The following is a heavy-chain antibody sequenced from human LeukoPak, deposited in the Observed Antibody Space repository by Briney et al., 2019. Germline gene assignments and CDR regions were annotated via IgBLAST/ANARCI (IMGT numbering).Heavy chain of an antibody. J-gene: IGHJ5*02. CDR1: GFTFSSYA. CDR2: ISYDGSNK. D-gene: IGHD2-2*02. Sequence: GRSLRLSCAASGFTFSSYAMHWVRQAPGKGLEWVAVISYDGSNKYYADSVKGRFTISRDNSKNTLYLQMNSLRAEDTAVYYCARDPLLLGYCSSTSCYTNWFDPWGQGTLVTVSS. CDR3: ARDPLLLGYCSSTSCYTNWFDP. V-gene: IGHV3-30-3*01.